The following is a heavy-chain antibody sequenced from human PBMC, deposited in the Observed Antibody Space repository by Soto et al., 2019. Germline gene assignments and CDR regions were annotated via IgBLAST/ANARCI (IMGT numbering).Heavy chain of an antibody. J-gene: IGHJ5*01. V-gene: IGHV1-2*02. CDR2: INPNGGGT. D-gene: IGHD2-15*01. Sequence: QVQLVQSGAEVKKPGASVKVSCKASGYTFTDHYMHWVRQAPGQGLEWMGWINPNGGGTKYAQKFQGRVTMTGDTHSSTAFMAVSSMRSEDTAVYYCARDRVSRRGCSGASGYAANWSDFWGQGTLVTVSS. CDR3: ARDRVSRRGCSGASGYAANWSDF. CDR1: GYTFTDHY.